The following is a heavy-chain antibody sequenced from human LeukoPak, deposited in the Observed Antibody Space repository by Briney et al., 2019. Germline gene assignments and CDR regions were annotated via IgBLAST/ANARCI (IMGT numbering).Heavy chain of an antibody. J-gene: IGHJ6*03. Sequence: ASVKVSCKASGYTFTGYYMHWVRQAPGQGLEWMGWINPNSGGTNYAQKFQGRVTLTRDTSISTASMELSRLRSDDTAVYYCARGEAAIFGVASLPPYYYYMDVWGKGTTVTVSS. CDR3: ARGEAAIFGVASLPPYYYYMDV. D-gene: IGHD3-3*01. V-gene: IGHV1-2*02. CDR1: GYTFTGYY. CDR2: INPNSGGT.